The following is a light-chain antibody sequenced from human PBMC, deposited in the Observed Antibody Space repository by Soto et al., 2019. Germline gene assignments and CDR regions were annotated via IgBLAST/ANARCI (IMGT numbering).Light chain of an antibody. V-gene: IGKV3-15*01. J-gene: IGKJ1*01. CDR1: QSVSTN. Sequence: EIVMTQSPATLSVSPGERATLSCRASQSVSTNLAWYQQKPGQAPRLLIYAASTRATGIPARFSGSGSGTQFTLTISSLQSEDFAVYYCQQHNNWPPRTFGQGTKVEIK. CDR3: QQHNNWPPRT. CDR2: AAS.